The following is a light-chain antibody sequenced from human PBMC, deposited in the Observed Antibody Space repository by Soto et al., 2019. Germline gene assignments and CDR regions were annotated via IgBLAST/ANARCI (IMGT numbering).Light chain of an antibody. J-gene: IGKJ1*01. CDR3: HQYDSWT. CDR1: QSFNSIY. CDR2: GAS. Sequence: IVWTQSPGTLSLSPGERATLSCRASQSFNSIYLAWYQQKPGQAPRLLIYGASSRATGIPDRFSGSGSGTDFTLTISRLEPEDFAVYYCHQYDSWTFGQGTKVDIK. V-gene: IGKV3-20*01.